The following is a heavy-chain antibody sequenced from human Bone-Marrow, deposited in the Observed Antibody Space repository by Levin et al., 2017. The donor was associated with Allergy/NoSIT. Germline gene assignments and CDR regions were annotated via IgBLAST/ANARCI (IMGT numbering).Heavy chain of an antibody. D-gene: IGHD3-10*01. CDR1: GFTVSSNY. CDR3: ARGWFGELLSR. Sequence: SGGSLRLSCAASGFTVSSNYMSWVRQAPGKGPEWVSVIYSGGSTYYADSVKGRFTISRDNSKNTLHLLMNSMRAEDTAVYYCARGWFGELLSRWGQGTLVTVSS. V-gene: IGHV3-53*01. J-gene: IGHJ4*02. CDR2: IYSGGST.